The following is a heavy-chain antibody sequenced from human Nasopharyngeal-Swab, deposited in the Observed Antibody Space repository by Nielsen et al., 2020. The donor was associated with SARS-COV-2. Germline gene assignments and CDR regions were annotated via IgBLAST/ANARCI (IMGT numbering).Heavy chain of an antibody. CDR2: INHSGST. Sequence: WIRKPPGKWLEWIGEINHSGSTNYNPSLKSRVTISVDTSKNQFSLKLSSVTAADTAVYYCARGTVYYYDSSGYYYYYYYGMDVWGQGTTVTVSS. J-gene: IGHJ6*02. CDR3: ARGTVYYYDSSGYYYYYYYGMDV. V-gene: IGHV4-34*01. D-gene: IGHD3-22*01.